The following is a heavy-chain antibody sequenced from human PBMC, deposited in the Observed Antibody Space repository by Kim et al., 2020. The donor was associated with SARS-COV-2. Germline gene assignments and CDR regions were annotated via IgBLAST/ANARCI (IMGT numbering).Heavy chain of an antibody. J-gene: IGHJ5*02. CDR1: GFTFSSYG. D-gene: IGHD6-13*01. Sequence: GGSLRLSCAASGFTFSSYGMHWVRQAPGKGLEWVAVIWYDGSNKYYADSVKGRFTISRDNSKNTLYLQMNSLRAEDTAVYYCARGSSSWYVYNWFDPWGQGTLVTVSS. CDR2: IWYDGSNK. CDR3: ARGSSSWYVYNWFDP. V-gene: IGHV3-33*01.